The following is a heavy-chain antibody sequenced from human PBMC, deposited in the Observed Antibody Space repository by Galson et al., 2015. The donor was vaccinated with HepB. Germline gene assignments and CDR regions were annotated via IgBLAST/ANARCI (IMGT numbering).Heavy chain of an antibody. D-gene: IGHD1-26*01. CDR3: AKDHPVWVGSTQYYFDS. CDR1: GVTSSDYKRYA. V-gene: IGHV3-23*01. CDR2: ISGTGGST. J-gene: IGHJ4*02. Sequence: SLRLSCAASGVTSSDYKRYAMSWVRQAPGKGLEWVSTISGTGGSTYYADAVEGRFTVSRDNSKNTLYLQMTSLRAEDTAVYYCAKDHPVWVGSTQYYFDSWGQGTLVTVSS.